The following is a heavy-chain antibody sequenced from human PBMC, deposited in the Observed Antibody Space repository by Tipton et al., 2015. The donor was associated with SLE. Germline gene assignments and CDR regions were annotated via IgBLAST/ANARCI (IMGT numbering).Heavy chain of an antibody. CDR1: GGSISSSSYY. J-gene: IGHJ4*02. CDR2: IYYSGST. Sequence: TLSLTCTVSGGSISSSSYYWGWIRQPPGKGLEWIGSIYYSGSTYYNPSLKSRVNISVDTSKNHFSLKLSSVAAADTAVYYCAGGRTSFDCWGQGTLVTVSS. V-gene: IGHV4-39*07. CDR3: AGGRTSFDC.